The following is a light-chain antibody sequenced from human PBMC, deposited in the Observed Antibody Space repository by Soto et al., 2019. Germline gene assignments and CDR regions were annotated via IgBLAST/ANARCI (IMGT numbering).Light chain of an antibody. CDR2: EVS. CDR3: SSYTSSSSSWV. CDR1: SSDVGGYNY. V-gene: IGLV2-14*01. J-gene: IGLJ3*02. Sequence: QSVLTQPASVSGSPGQSITISCTGTSSDVGGYNYVSWYQQHPGKASKLMIYEVSNRPSGVSNRFSGSKSGNTASLTISGLQAEDEADYYCSSYTSSSSSWVFGGGTKLTVL.